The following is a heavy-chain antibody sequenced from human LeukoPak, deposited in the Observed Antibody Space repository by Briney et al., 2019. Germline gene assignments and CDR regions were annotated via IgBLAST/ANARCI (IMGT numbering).Heavy chain of an antibody. J-gene: IGHJ6*02. CDR1: GYTFTGYY. D-gene: IGHD2-21*02. CDR2: IWYDGSNK. CDR3: ARARGEVTDRYYYYYGMDV. Sequence: SCKASGYTFTGYYMHWVRQAPGKGLEWVAVIWYDGSNKYYADSVKGRFTISRDNSKNTLYLQMNSLRAEDTAVYYCARARGEVTDRYYYYYGMDVWGQGTTVTVSS. V-gene: IGHV3-33*01.